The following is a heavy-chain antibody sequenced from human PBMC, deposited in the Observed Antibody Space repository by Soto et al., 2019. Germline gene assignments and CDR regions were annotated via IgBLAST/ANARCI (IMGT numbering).Heavy chain of an antibody. CDR2: IYPGDSDS. V-gene: IGHV5-51*01. D-gene: IGHD3-10*01. J-gene: IGHJ3*02. CDR3: ARASLYYYGSGSYLDDAFDI. CDR1: GYSFTSYW. Sequence: GESLKISCKGSGYSFTSYWIGWVRQMPGQCLQWMGIIYPGDSDSRYSPSFEGQVTISVDKSISTAYLQWSSLKASDSAMYYCARASLYYYGSGSYLDDAFDIWGQGTMVTVSS.